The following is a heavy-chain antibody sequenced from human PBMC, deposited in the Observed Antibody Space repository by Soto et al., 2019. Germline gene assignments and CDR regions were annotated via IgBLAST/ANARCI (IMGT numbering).Heavy chain of an antibody. J-gene: IGHJ4*01. CDR1: RFRFSAYG. V-gene: IGHV3-30*18. Sequence: QVKLVESGGAVVQSGRSLRLSCTASRFRFSAYGMHWVRQAPGEGLEWVALISDDGKTQFFTDSVEGRFTISRDNSRNTLYLQMNSLRPEDTAVYYCVKGGYKTGWPPFDHWGHGTRVTVSS. CDR3: VKGGYKTGWPPFDH. CDR2: ISDDGKTQ. D-gene: IGHD6-19*01.